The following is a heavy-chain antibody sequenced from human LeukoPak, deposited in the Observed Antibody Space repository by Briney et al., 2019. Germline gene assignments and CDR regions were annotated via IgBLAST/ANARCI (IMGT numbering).Heavy chain of an antibody. J-gene: IGHJ4*02. Sequence: ASVKVSCKASGGTFSSYAISWVRQAPGQGLEWMGGIIPIFGTANYAQKFQGRVTITADESTSTAYMELSSLRSEDTAVYYCAVAYCGGDCIYYFDYWGQGTLVTVSS. CDR3: AVAYCGGDCIYYFDY. V-gene: IGHV1-69*01. CDR1: GGTFSSYA. D-gene: IGHD2-21*02. CDR2: IIPIFGTA.